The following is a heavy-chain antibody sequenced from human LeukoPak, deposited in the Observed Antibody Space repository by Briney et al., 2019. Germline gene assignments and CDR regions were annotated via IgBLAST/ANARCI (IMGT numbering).Heavy chain of an antibody. CDR2: IYYSGST. V-gene: IGHV4-59*08. D-gene: IGHD3-22*01. Sequence: SETLSLTCTVSGGSISSYYWSWIRQPPGKGLEWIGYIYYSGSTNYNPSLKSRVTISVDTSKNQFSLKLSSVTAANTAVYYCARGVSYYDSSGYYNEYFQHWGQGTLVTVSS. CDR3: ARGVSYYDSSGYYNEYFQH. CDR1: GGSISSYY. J-gene: IGHJ1*01.